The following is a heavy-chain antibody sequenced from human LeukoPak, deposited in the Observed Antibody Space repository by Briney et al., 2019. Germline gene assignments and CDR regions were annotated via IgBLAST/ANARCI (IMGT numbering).Heavy chain of an antibody. Sequence: ASVKVSCKASGYTFTSYDINWVRRATGQGLEWMGWMNPNRGNTGYAQKFQGRVTMTRNTSISTAYMELSSLRSEDTAVYYCARAPREYYDFWSGYPVDWFDPWGQGTLVTVSS. J-gene: IGHJ5*02. CDR3: ARAPREYYDFWSGYPVDWFDP. V-gene: IGHV1-8*01. D-gene: IGHD3-3*01. CDR2: MNPNRGNT. CDR1: GYTFTSYD.